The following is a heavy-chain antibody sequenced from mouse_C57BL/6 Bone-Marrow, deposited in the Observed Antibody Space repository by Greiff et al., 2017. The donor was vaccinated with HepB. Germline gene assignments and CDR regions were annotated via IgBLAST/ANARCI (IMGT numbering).Heavy chain of an antibody. J-gene: IGHJ3*01. CDR3: ARSAPIYYGNSAWFAY. CDR2: IHPNSGST. V-gene: IGHV1-64*01. D-gene: IGHD2-1*01. Sequence: QVQLQQPGAELVKPGASVKLSCKASGYTFTSYWMHWVKQRPGQGLEWIGMIHPNSGSTNYNEKFKSKATLTVDKSSSTAYMQLSSLTSEDSAVYYCARSAPIYYGNSAWFAYWGQGTLVTVSA. CDR1: GYTFTSYW.